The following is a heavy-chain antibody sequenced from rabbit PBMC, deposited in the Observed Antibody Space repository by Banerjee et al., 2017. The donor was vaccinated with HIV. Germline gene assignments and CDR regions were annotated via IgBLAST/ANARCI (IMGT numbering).Heavy chain of an antibody. Sequence: QEQLEESGGDLVKPEGSLTLTCTASGFSFSNGYVMCWVRQAPGKGLEWIACINTISGDTVYATWAKGRFTISKASWTTVTLQMTSLTAADTASYFCARVTYDGSSDYYGTFDPWGPGTLVTVS. CDR1: GFSFSNGYV. D-gene: IGHD8-1*01. J-gene: IGHJ2*01. CDR2: INTISGDT. V-gene: IGHV1S45*01. CDR3: ARVTYDGSSDYYGTFDP.